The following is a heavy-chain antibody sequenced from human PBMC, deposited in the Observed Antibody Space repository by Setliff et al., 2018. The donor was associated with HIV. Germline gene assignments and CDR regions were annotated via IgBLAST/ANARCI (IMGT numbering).Heavy chain of an antibody. Sequence: GGSLRLSCAASGFNVNNKYMSWVRQAPGKGLEWVSIIYSDDYTKYADSLKGRFTISRDTSKNTLYLQMNSLRPEDTALYYCARDSEPGTRVAGTTGLDYWGQGSLVTVSS. CDR3: ARDSEPGTRVAGTTGLDY. D-gene: IGHD6-19*01. CDR2: IYSDDYT. V-gene: IGHV3-66*01. CDR1: GFNVNNKY. J-gene: IGHJ4*02.